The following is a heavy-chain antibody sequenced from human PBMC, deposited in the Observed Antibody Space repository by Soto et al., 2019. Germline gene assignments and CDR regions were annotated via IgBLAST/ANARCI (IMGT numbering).Heavy chain of an antibody. V-gene: IGHV3-23*01. CDR3: AKDQAAAGTISRSFQY. D-gene: IGHD6-13*01. CDR2: ISGGGGST. Sequence: GGALKISRARPGITLCTYSISRGPPAPGKGLEWVSGISGGGGSTYYADSVKGRFTISRDNSKNTLYLQVNSLRAEDTAVYYCAKDQAAAGTISRSFQYWGQGPPVTVSS. CDR1: GITLCTYS. J-gene: IGHJ1*01.